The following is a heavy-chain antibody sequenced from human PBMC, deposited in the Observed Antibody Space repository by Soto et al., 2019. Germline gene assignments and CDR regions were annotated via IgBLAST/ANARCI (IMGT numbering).Heavy chain of an antibody. CDR2: ISAYNGNT. J-gene: IGHJ4*02. V-gene: IGHV1-18*01. D-gene: IGHD6-19*01. Sequence: VASVKVSCKASGYTFTSYGISWVRQAPGQGLEWMGWISAYNGNTNYAQKLQGRVTMTTDTSTSTAYMELRSLRSDDTAVYYCARDQDSSGWYGTPPFDYWGQGTLVTVSS. CDR1: GYTFTSYG. CDR3: ARDQDSSGWYGTPPFDY.